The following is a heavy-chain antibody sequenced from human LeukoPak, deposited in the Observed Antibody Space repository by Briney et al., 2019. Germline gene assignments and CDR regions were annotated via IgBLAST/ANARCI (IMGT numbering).Heavy chain of an antibody. V-gene: IGHV3-30*02. Sequence: GGSLRLSCAASGFTFSSYGMHWVRQAPGKGLEWVAFIRYDGSNKYYADSVKGRFTISRDNSKNTLYLQMNSLRAEDTAVYYCAKDYSNYLGPDAFDIWGQGTMVTVSS. D-gene: IGHD4-11*01. J-gene: IGHJ3*02. CDR2: IRYDGSNK. CDR3: AKDYSNYLGPDAFDI. CDR1: GFTFSSYG.